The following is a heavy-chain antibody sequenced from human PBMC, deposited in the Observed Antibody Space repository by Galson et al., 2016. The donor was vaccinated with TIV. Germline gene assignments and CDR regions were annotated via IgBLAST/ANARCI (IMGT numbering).Heavy chain of an antibody. CDR2: IYESGTT. Sequence: ETLSLTCDVSGYSIKSGYYWGWIRQPPGKGLQWIGSIYESGTTYYNPSLKSRLTMSVDTSKNQFSLKLSSVTAADTAVYYCVREGSTVTMHHYFGMDVWGQGTSVTVSS. V-gene: IGHV4-38-2*02. J-gene: IGHJ6*02. CDR3: VREGSTVTMHHYFGMDV. CDR1: GYSIKSGYY. D-gene: IGHD4-17*01.